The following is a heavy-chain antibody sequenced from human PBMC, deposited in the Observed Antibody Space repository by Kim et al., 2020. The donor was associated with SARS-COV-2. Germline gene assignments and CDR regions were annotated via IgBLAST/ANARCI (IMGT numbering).Heavy chain of an antibody. Sequence: GGSLRLSCAASGLSLDDSAMNWVRQAPGKGLEWVAVISYYGRNKEYADSVKGRFSISRDNSKSTLSLQMNSLRVEDTAVYYCARGNYYESVSLSDYYNGMDVWGQGTTVTVSS. CDR3: ARGNYYESVSLSDYYNGMDV. D-gene: IGHD3-10*01. J-gene: IGHJ6*02. V-gene: IGHV3-30-3*01. CDR2: ISYYGRNK. CDR1: GLSLDDSA.